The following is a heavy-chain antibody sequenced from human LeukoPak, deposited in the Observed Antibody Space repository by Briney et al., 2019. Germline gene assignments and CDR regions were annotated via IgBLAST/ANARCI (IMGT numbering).Heavy chain of an antibody. CDR2: INPNSGGT. CDR3: ARGPTYYDILTGYYTLFDY. CDR1: GYTFTGYY. V-gene: IGHV1-2*02. D-gene: IGHD3-9*01. J-gene: IGHJ4*02. Sequence: GASVKVSCKASGYTFTGYYMHWLRQAPGQGLEWMGWINPNSGGTNYAQKFQGRVTMTRDTSISTAYMELSRLRSDDTAVYYYARGPTYYDILTGYYTLFDYWGQGTLVTVSS.